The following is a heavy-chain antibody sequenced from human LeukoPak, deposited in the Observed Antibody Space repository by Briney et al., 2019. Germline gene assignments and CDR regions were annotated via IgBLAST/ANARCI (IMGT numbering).Heavy chain of an antibody. J-gene: IGHJ5*02. CDR1: GFTFSNFS. V-gene: IGHV3-23*01. CDR3: ATRSLNTGVEWLDP. Sequence: RGSLRLSCAADGFTFSNFSMNWVRQAPGKGLEWVSAISSSGGTSFYADSVTGRFTISRDNSKNTLYLQMSSMRAEDTAIYYCATRSLNTGVEWLDPWGQGTLVSVSS. D-gene: IGHD5-24*01. CDR2: ISSSGGTS.